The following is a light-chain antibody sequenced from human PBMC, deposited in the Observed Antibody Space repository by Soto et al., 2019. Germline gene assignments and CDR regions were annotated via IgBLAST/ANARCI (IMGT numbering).Light chain of an antibody. CDR3: QQYGSPFT. CDR1: PSVSNS. V-gene: IGKV3-11*01. CDR2: DAF. J-gene: IGKJ3*01. Sequence: ESVLTQSPATLSLSPGERATLSCRASPSVSNSLAWYQHKPGQAPRLLIYDAFNRATGVPTRFSGSGSGTDFTLTISSLEPEDFAVYYCQQYGSPFTFGPGTKVDIK.